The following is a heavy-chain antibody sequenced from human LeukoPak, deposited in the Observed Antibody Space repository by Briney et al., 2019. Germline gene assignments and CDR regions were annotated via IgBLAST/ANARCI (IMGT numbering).Heavy chain of an antibody. CDR1: GGSISSSSYY. D-gene: IGHD6-19*01. J-gene: IGHJ4*02. CDR3: ARQVGYSSGWYDY. V-gene: IGHV4-39*01. CDR2: IYYSGST. Sequence: PSETLSLTCTVSGGSISSSSYYWGWIRQPPGKGLDWIGSIYYSGSTYYNPSLKSRVTISVDTSQNQFSLKLSSVTAADTAVYYCARQVGYSSGWYDYWGQGALVTVSS.